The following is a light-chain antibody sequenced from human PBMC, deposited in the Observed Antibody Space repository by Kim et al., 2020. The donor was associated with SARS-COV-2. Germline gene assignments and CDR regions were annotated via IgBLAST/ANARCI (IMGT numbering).Light chain of an antibody. Sequence: ASVGDRVTITCRASQDFRNYLAWYQQKPGKAPKFLIYAAATLLSGVPTRFSGSGYGTDFSLTISSLQPEDVATYYCQNYNAAPLTFGGGTKVDVK. V-gene: IGKV1-27*01. J-gene: IGKJ4*01. CDR1: QDFRNY. CDR2: AAA. CDR3: QNYNAAPLT.